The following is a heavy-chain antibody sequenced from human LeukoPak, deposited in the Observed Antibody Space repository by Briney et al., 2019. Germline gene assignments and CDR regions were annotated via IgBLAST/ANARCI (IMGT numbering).Heavy chain of an antibody. Sequence: GGSLRLSCAASGFTFSSYEMNWVRQAPGEGLEWVSYISSSGSTIYYADSVKGRFTISRDNAKNSLYLQMNSLRAEDTAVHYCARDSGSYSSDWGQGTLVTVSS. CDR1: GFTFSSYE. CDR3: ARDSGSYSSD. J-gene: IGHJ4*02. CDR2: ISSSGSTI. D-gene: IGHD1-26*01. V-gene: IGHV3-48*03.